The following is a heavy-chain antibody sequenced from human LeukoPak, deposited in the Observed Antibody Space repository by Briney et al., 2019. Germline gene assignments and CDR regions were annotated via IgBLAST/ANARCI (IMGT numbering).Heavy chain of an antibody. Sequence: GGSLRLSCAASGFTVSSNYMSWVRQAPGKGLEWVSVIYSGGGTYYADSVKGRFTISRDNSKNTLYLQMNSLRAEDTAVYYCAKDGSERAFDIWGQGTMVTVSS. J-gene: IGHJ3*02. CDR3: AKDGSERAFDI. CDR1: GFTVSSNY. CDR2: IYSGGGT. V-gene: IGHV3-66*01.